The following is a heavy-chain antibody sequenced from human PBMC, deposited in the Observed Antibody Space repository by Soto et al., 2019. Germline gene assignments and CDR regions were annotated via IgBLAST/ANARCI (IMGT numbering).Heavy chain of an antibody. J-gene: IGHJ4*02. D-gene: IGHD2-15*01. CDR1: GYTFTSYS. CDR2: INAGNGNT. CDR3: ARDLDGRVVVADKSGY. V-gene: IGHV1-3*01. Sequence: ASVKGSCKASGYTFTSYSMHWVRQAPGQRLEWMGWINAGNGNTKYSQKFQGRVTITRDTSASTAYMELSSLRSEDTAVYYCARDLDGRVVVADKSGYWGQGTLVTVSS.